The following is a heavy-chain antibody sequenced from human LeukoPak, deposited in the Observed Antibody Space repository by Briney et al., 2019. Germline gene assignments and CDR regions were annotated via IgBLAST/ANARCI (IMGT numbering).Heavy chain of an antibody. V-gene: IGHV1-2*02. Sequence: GASVKVSCKASVYTFTGYYIHWVRQAPGQGLEWMGWVNPNSCDTSYAQKFQGRVTMTRDTSISTAYMDLSSLRSDDTAVYYCARGADAEYFQHWGQGTLVTVSS. CDR1: VYTFTGYY. J-gene: IGHJ1*01. CDR3: ARGADAEYFQH. CDR2: VNPNSCDT.